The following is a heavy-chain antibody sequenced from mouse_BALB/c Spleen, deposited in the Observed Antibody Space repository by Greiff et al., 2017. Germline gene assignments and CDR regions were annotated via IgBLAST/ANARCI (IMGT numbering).Heavy chain of an antibody. Sequence: EVQGVESGAELVKPGASVKLSCTASGFNIKDTYMHWVKQRPEQGLEWIGRIDPANGNTKYDPKFQGKATITADTSSNTAYLQLSSLTSEDTAVYYCARERGITTAPYAMDYWGQGTSVTVSS. J-gene: IGHJ4*01. D-gene: IGHD1-2*01. CDR3: ARERGITTAPYAMDY. V-gene: IGHV14-3*02. CDR2: IDPANGNT. CDR1: GFNIKDTY.